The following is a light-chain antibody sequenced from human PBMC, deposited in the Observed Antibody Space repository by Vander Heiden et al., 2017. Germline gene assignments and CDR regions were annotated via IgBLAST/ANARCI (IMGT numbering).Light chain of an antibody. Sequence: DIQMTQSPSSLSASVGDRVTITCRASQSISSYLNWYQQKPGKAPKLLIYAASSLKTGDISRFSGSGSGTDFTLTISSLQPEDFATYYCQQSYSTPITFGGGTRVEIK. CDR1: QSISSY. V-gene: IGKV1-39*01. CDR3: QQSYSTPIT. CDR2: AAS. J-gene: IGKJ4*01.